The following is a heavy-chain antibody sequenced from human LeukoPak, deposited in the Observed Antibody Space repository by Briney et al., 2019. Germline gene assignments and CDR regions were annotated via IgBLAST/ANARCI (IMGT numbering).Heavy chain of an antibody. D-gene: IGHD3-10*01. CDR2: FDPEDGET. CDR3: ATPSYYYGSGSYFDY. V-gene: IGHV1-24*01. Sequence: ASVKVSCKVSGYTLTELSMHWVRQAPGKGLEWMGGFDPEDGETIYAQKFQGRVTMTEDTSTDTAYMELSSLRSEDTAVYYCATPSYYYGSGSYFDYWGQGTLVTVSS. J-gene: IGHJ4*02. CDR1: GYTLTELS.